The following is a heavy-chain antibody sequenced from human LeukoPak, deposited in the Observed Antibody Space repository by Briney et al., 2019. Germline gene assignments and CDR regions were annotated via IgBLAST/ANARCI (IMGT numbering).Heavy chain of an antibody. CDR3: ARQYSYGSRAFDY. J-gene: IGHJ4*02. V-gene: IGHV3-53*01. CDR2: IYSGGST. CDR1: GFTVSSNY. Sequence: GGSLRLSCAASGFTVSSNYMSWVRQAPGKGLEWVSVIYSGGSTYYADSVKGRFTISRDNAKNSLYLQMNSLRAEDTAVYYCARQYSYGSRAFDYWGQGTLVTVSS. D-gene: IGHD5-18*01.